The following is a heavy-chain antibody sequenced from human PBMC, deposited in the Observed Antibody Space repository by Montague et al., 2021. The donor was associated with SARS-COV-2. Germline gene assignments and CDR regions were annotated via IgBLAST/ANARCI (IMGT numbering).Heavy chain of an antibody. V-gene: IGHV2-70*01. CDR3: ARIWGATRGDAFDI. J-gene: IGHJ3*02. CDR2: IDWDDDK. D-gene: IGHD1-26*01. Sequence: PALVKPTQTLTLTCTFSGFSRSTSGMCVSWIRQPPGKALEWLALIDWDDDKYYSTSLKTRLTISKGTSKNQVVLTMTNMDPADTATYYCARIWGATRGDAFDIWGQGTMVTVSS. CDR1: GFSRSTSGMC.